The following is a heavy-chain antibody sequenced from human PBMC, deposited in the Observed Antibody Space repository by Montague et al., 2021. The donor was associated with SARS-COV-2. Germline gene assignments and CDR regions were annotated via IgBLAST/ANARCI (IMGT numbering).Heavy chain of an antibody. CDR3: ARDREITMVRGAPLYGMDV. J-gene: IGHJ6*02. CDR2: ISYDGSNK. V-gene: IGHV3-30-3*01. CDR1: GFTFSGYT. D-gene: IGHD3-10*01. Sequence: SLRLSCAASGFTFSGYTMTWVRQAPGKGLEWVAVISYDGSNKYYADSVKGRFTISRDNSKNTLYLQMNSLRAEDTAVYYCARDREITMVRGAPLYGMDVWGQGTTVTVSS.